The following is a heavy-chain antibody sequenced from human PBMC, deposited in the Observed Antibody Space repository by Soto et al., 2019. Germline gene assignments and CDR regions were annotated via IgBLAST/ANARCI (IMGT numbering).Heavy chain of an antibody. V-gene: IGHV4-4*02. CDR3: ESGFDSNGLYPGGHP. Sequence: QVKLQESGPGLVKPSGTLSLTCTVSGGSISSTNWWSWVRQSPGKGLEWIGEILHSGSTNYNPSLTRRVPMSVDKSKNQFSLRLSSVNAADTAVYYCESGFDSNGLYPGGHPWGQGTLVTVSS. CDR1: GGSISSTNW. J-gene: IGHJ5*02. CDR2: ILHSGST. D-gene: IGHD3-22*01.